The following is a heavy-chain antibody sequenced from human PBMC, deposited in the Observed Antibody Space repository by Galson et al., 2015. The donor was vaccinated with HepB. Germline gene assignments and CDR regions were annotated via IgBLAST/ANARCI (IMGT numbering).Heavy chain of an antibody. Sequence: QSGAEVKKPGESLRISCKGSGYTFTSYWIGWVRQIPGKGLEWMGIIYPGDFDTRYNPSFQGQVTISADKSINTAYLQWSSLKTSDTAMYYCVRQGRIGDLFPLAFDYWGQGTLVTVSS. CDR2: IYPGDFDT. D-gene: IGHD3-10*01. V-gene: IGHV5-51*01. J-gene: IGHJ4*02. CDR3: VRQGRIGDLFPLAFDY. CDR1: GYTFTSYW.